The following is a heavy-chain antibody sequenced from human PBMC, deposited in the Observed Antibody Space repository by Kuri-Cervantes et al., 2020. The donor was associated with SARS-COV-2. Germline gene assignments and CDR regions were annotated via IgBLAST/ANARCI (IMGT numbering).Heavy chain of an antibody. CDR3: ARIFVPAAILTDGWYFDL. CDR2: IYYSGST. V-gene: IGHV4-39*07. D-gene: IGHD2-2*02. CDR1: GGSISSSSYY. J-gene: IGHJ2*01. Sequence: GSLRLSCTVSGGSISSSSYYWGWIRQPPGKGLEWIGSIYYSGSTYYNPSLTSRVTISIDTFKNQFSLKLSSVTAADTALYYCARIFVPAAILTDGWYFDLWGRGTLVTVSS.